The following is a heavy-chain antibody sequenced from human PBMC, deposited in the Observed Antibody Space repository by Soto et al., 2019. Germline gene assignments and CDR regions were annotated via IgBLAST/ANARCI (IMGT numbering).Heavy chain of an antibody. Sequence: PGESLKISCKGSGYSFAGYWITWVRQKPGKGLEWMGRIDPSDSQTYYSPSFRGHVTISATKSITTVFLQWSSLRASDTAIYYCTRQIYDSDTGPNFQYYFVSWGQGTPVTVSS. D-gene: IGHD3-22*01. CDR3: TRQIYDSDTGPNFQYYFVS. CDR2: IDPSDSQT. V-gene: IGHV5-10-1*01. CDR1: GYSFAGYW. J-gene: IGHJ4*02.